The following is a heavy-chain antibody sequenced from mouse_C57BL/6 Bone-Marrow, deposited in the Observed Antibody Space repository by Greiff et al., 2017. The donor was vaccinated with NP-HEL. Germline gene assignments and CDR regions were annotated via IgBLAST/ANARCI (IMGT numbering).Heavy chain of an antibody. CDR2: ISSGGDYI. CDR3: TREGLGQEDFDY. J-gene: IGHJ2*01. V-gene: IGHV5-9-1*02. CDR1: GFTFSSYA. Sequence: DVHLVESGEGLVKPGGSLKLSCAASGFTFSSYAMSWVRQTPEKRLEWVAYISSGGDYIYYADTVKGRFTISRDNARNTLYLQMSSLKYEDTTMYYCTREGLGQEDFDYWGQGTTLTVSS. D-gene: IGHD4-1*01.